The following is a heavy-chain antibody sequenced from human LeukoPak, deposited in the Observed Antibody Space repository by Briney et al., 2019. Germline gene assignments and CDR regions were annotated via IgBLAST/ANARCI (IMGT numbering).Heavy chain of an antibody. Sequence: GGSLRLSCAASGFTFSSYSMNWVRQAPGKGLEWVSYISSSSSTIYYADSVKGRFTISRDNAKNSLYLQMNGLRAEDTAVYYCARLERYCSGGSCPNDAFDIWGQGTMVTVSS. CDR2: ISSSSSTI. CDR3: ARLERYCSGGSCPNDAFDI. D-gene: IGHD2-15*01. CDR1: GFTFSSYS. J-gene: IGHJ3*02. V-gene: IGHV3-48*01.